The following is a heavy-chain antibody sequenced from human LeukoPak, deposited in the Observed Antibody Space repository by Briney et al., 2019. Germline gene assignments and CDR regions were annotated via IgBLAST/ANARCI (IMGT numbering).Heavy chain of an antibody. J-gene: IGHJ4*02. D-gene: IGHD5-12*01. CDR1: GFTFSSYG. CDR2: VSDDGSNK. Sequence: PGRSLRLSWAASGFTFSSYGMHWVRQAPGKGLEWMAVVSDDGSNKYYEDSVRGRFTISRDNSKNTLYLQMSSLRDEDTAVYYCAKPRLRGGYLFDYWGQGTLVTVSS. V-gene: IGHV3-30*18. CDR3: AKPRLRGGYLFDY.